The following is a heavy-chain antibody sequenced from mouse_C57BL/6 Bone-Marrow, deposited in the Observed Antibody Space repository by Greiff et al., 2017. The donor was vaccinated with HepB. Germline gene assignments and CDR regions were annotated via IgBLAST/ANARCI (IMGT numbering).Heavy chain of an antibody. CDR2: ISSGGSYT. J-gene: IGHJ4*01. V-gene: IGHV5-6*02. CDR3: ANAVVAPYYAMDY. Sequence: EVMLVESGGDLVKPGGSLKLSCAASGFTFSSYGMSWVRQTPDKRLEWVATISSGGSYTYYPDSVKGRFTISRDNAKNTLYLQMSSLKSEDTAMYYCANAVVAPYYAMDYWGQGTSVRLL. D-gene: IGHD1-1*01. CDR1: GFTFSSYG.